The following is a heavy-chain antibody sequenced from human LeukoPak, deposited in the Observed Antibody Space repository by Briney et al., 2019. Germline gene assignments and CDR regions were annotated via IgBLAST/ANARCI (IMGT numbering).Heavy chain of an antibody. CDR3: AKINTDDYYGSGSYLVY. V-gene: IGHV3-23*01. D-gene: IGHD3-10*01. CDR2: ISGSGGST. CDR1: GFTFSSYA. J-gene: IGHJ4*02. Sequence: PGGSLRLSCAAFGFTFSSYAMSWVRQAPGKGLEWVSAISGSGGSTYYADSVKGRFTISRDNSKNTLYLQMNSLRAEDTAVYYCAKINTDDYYGSGSYLVYWGQGTLVTVSS.